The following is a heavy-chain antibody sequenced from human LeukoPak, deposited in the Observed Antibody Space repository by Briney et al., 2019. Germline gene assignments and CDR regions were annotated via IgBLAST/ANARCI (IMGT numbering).Heavy chain of an antibody. CDR2: ISSSGSTI. D-gene: IGHD4-11*01. V-gene: IGHV3-11*01. J-gene: IGHJ4*02. Sequence: GGSLRLSCAASGFTFSDYYMSWLRQAPGKGLEWVSYISSSGSTIYYADSVKGRFTISRDNAKNSLYLQMNSLRAEDTAVYYCATTSNDYNNPAVDYWGQGTLVTVSS. CDR3: ATTSNDYNNPAVDY. CDR1: GFTFSDYY.